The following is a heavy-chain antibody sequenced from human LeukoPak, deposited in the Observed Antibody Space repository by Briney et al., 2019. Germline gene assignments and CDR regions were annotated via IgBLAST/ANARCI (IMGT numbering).Heavy chain of an antibody. V-gene: IGHV4-38-2*02. D-gene: IGHD6-13*01. CDR1: GYSISSGYY. CDR2: LYHSGST. Sequence: SETLSLTCSVSGYSISSGYYWGWIRQAPGKGLEWIGNLYHSGSTYYNPSLKSRVSISVDTSKNQFSLKLSSVTAADTAVYYCARGRIAAAGNFDYWGQGTLVTVSS. CDR3: ARGRIAAAGNFDY. J-gene: IGHJ4*02.